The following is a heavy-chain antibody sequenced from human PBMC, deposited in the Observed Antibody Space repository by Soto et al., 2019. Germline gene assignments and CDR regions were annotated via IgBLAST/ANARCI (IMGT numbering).Heavy chain of an antibody. Sequence: SSETRSLACTVGGGSSSSYYWNWIRQPPGKGLEWIGYIYYSGSTNYNPSLKSRVTISVDTSKNQFSLKLSSVTAADTAVYYCARDQGSTMVRGVIGNWFDPWGQGTLVTVSS. D-gene: IGHD3-10*01. CDR3: ARDQGSTMVRGVIGNWFDP. CDR2: IYYSGST. V-gene: IGHV4-59*01. CDR1: GGSSSSYY. J-gene: IGHJ5*02.